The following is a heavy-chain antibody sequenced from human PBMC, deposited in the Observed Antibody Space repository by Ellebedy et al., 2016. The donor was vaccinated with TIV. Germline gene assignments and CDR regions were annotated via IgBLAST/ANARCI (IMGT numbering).Heavy chain of an antibody. D-gene: IGHD3-22*01. CDR3: AKELFTGVVVACAFDS. Sequence: GESLKISCTASGFTFSKYAMRWVRQAPGRGLEWVSAISATGLSTYYVDSVKGRFTISRDNSKNTVYLQMKSLRAEDTAVYYCAKELFTGVVVACAFDSWGQGAQVAVSS. CDR2: ISATGLST. J-gene: IGHJ4*02. CDR1: GFTFSKYA. V-gene: IGHV3-23*01.